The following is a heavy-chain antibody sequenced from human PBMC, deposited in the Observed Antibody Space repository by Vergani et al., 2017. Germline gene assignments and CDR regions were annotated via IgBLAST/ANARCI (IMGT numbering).Heavy chain of an antibody. D-gene: IGHD5-24*01. Sequence: EVLLVESGGDLVQPGGSLRLSCEASGFNFQIYWMGWVRQTAEKGLEWVANIKQDGSEDYYVDSVKGRFTITRDNAKKFIYLQMNSLRADDTAVYYCVRNGETASNSDYFDHWGQGTHVTVSS. CDR2: IKQDGSED. CDR3: VRNGETASNSDYFDH. V-gene: IGHV3-7*01. CDR1: GFNFQIYW. J-gene: IGHJ4*02.